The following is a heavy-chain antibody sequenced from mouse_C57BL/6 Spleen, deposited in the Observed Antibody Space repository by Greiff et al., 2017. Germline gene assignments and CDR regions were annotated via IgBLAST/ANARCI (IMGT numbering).Heavy chain of an antibody. D-gene: IGHD1-1*01. V-gene: IGHV5-17*01. J-gene: IGHJ1*03. CDR1: GFTFSDYG. CDR3: ASDCYGRKWYFDV. Sequence: EVKVVESGGGLVKPGGSLKLSCAASGFTFSDYGMHWVRQAPEKGLEWVAYISSGSSTIYYADTVKGRFTISRDNAKNTLFLQMTSLRSEDTAMYYCASDCYGRKWYFDVWGTGTTVTVSS. CDR2: ISSGSSTI.